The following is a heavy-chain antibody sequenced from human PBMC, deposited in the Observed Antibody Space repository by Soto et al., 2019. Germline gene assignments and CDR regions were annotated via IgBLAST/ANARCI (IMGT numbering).Heavy chain of an antibody. CDR2: IYASGST. CDR1: GGSISTYF. Sequence: PSETLSLTCTVSGGSISTYFWSWLRQPPGKGLEWIGYIYASGSTNYNPSLKSRATMSVDTSENQFSLKLSSVTAGDTAVYYCAREKLVPNTIYYYGMDGWGQGTDVTISS. J-gene: IGHJ6*02. V-gene: IGHV4-4*08. D-gene: IGHD3-3*01. CDR3: AREKLVPNTIYYYGMDG.